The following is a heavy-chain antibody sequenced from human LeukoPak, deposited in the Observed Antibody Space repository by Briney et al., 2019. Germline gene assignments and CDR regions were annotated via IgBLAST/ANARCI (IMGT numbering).Heavy chain of an antibody. Sequence: GGSLRLSCAASGFTFSNSWMHWVRQAPGKGLVWVSRINSDGSSTSYADSVKGRFTISRDNAKNTLYLQMNSLGAEDTAVYFCASFSYDSSGYTKSDYWSQGTLVTVSS. V-gene: IGHV3-74*01. J-gene: IGHJ4*02. D-gene: IGHD3-22*01. CDR2: INSDGSST. CDR3: ASFSYDSSGYTKSDY. CDR1: GFTFSNSW.